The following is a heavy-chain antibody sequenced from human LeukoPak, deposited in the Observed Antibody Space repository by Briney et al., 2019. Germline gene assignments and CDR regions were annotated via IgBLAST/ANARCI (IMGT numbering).Heavy chain of an antibody. D-gene: IGHD2-2*01. CDR2: ISYDGSNK. V-gene: IGHV3-30*18. J-gene: IGHJ6*04. Sequence: GGSLRLSCSASGFTFSSYGMHWVRQAPGKGLAGVAVISYDGSNKYYADSVKGRFTISRDNSKNTLYLQMNSLRAEDTAVYYCAKEVEYQLLQYYYYGMDVWGKGTTVTVSS. CDR3: AKEVEYQLLQYYYYGMDV. CDR1: GFTFSSYG.